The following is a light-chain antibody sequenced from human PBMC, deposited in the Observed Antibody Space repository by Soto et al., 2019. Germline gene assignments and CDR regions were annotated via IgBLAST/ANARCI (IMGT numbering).Light chain of an antibody. V-gene: IGLV2-23*03. CDR2: EGS. CDR3: CSYAGSSSFV. CDR1: SSDVGSYRH. J-gene: IGLJ2*01. Sequence: QSALTQSASVSGSPGQSITISCTGTSSDVGSYRHVAWYQQHPGKAPKVMIYEGSKRPSGVSNRFSGSKSGNTASLTISGLQAEDEADYYCCSYAGSSSFVFGGGTKLTVL.